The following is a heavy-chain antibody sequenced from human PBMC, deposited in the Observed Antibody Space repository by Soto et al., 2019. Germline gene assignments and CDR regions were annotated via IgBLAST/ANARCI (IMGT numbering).Heavy chain of an antibody. CDR2: INHSGST. CDR3: ASASNKRGYSYGPDY. Sequence: QVQLQQWGAGLLKPSETLSLTCAVYGGSFSGYYWTWIRQPPGKGLEWIGEINHSGSTNYNPSRKSRVTISVDTSKNQFSLKLSSVTAADTAVYYCASASNKRGYSYGPDYWGQGPLVTVSS. D-gene: IGHD5-18*01. CDR1: GGSFSGYY. V-gene: IGHV4-34*01. J-gene: IGHJ4*02.